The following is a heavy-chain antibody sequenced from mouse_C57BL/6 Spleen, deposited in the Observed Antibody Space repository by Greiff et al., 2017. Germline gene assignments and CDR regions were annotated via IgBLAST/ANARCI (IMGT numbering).Heavy chain of an antibody. D-gene: IGHD2-2*01. Sequence: EVQLQQSGPELVKPGASVKISCKASGYTFTDYYMNWVKQSHGKSLEWIGDINPNNGGTSYNQKFKGKATLTVDKSSSTAYMELRSLTSEDSAVYYCARVVTHFDYWGQGTTLTVSS. CDR1: GYTFTDYY. V-gene: IGHV1-26*01. CDR3: ARVVTHFDY. J-gene: IGHJ2*01. CDR2: INPNNGGT.